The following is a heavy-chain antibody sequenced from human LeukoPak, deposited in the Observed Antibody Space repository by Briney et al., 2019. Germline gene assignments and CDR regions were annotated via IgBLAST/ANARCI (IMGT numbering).Heavy chain of an antibody. CDR2: INPNSGGT. J-gene: IGHJ4*02. CDR1: GYTFTGYY. Sequence: GASVKVSCKASGYTFTGYYMHWVRQAPGQGLEWMGWINPNSGGTNYAQKFQGRVTMTRDTSISTAYMELSRLRSDDTAVYYCARVGVPRYYYDSSGYPLWGQGTLVTVSS. D-gene: IGHD3-22*01. V-gene: IGHV1-2*02. CDR3: ARVGVPRYYYDSSGYPL.